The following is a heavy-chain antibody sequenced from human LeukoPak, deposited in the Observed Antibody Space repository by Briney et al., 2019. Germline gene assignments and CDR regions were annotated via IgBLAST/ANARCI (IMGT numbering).Heavy chain of an antibody. D-gene: IGHD5-12*01. CDR1: GGSFSGYY. CDR3: ARSIVATTRFDY. J-gene: IGHJ4*02. V-gene: IGHV4-34*01. CDR2: INHSGST. Sequence: SETLSLTCAVYGGSFSGYYWSWIRQPPGKGLEWIGEINHSGSTNYNPSLKSRVTISVDTSKNQFSLKLSSVTAADTAVYYCARSIVATTRFDYWGQGTLVTVSS.